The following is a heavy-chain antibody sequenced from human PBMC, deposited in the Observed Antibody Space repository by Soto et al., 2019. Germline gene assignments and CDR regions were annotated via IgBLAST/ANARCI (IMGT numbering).Heavy chain of an antibody. Sequence: VASVKVSCKASGGTFSSYAISWVRQAPGQGLEWMGGIIPIFGTANYAQKFQGRVTITADESTSTAYMELSSLRSEDTAVYYCARDGDITGTTTDYWGQGTLVTVSS. CDR2: IIPIFGTA. D-gene: IGHD1-7*01. CDR1: GGTFSSYA. J-gene: IGHJ4*02. CDR3: ARDGDITGTTTDY. V-gene: IGHV1-69*13.